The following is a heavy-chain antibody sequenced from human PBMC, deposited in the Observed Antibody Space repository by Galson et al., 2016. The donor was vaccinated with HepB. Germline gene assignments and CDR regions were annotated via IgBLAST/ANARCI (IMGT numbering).Heavy chain of an antibody. CDR2: IYHSGST. D-gene: IGHD1-1*01. CDR1: GGSMSSGGYS. V-gene: IGHV4-30-2*01. J-gene: IGHJ3*02. Sequence: TLSLTCAVSGGSMSSGGYSWSWIRQPPGKGLEWIGYIYHSGSTYYNPSLKSRVTISVDRSKNQFSLKLSSVTAAATAVYYCARDATSRATHATFYMWGQGTVVTVSS. CDR3: ARDATSRATHATFYM.